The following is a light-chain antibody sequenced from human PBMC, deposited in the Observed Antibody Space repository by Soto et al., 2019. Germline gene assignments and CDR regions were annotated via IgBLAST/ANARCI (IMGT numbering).Light chain of an antibody. V-gene: IGKV3-15*01. CDR3: QQYNNWPPWT. J-gene: IGKJ1*01. Sequence: EIVMTQSPATLSVSPGERATLSCRASQSVSSKLAWYQQKPGQAPRLLMYGASTRATGIPARFSGSGSGTEFTLTISRLQSEDFAVYYCQQYNNWPPWTVGQGTKVDIK. CDR1: QSVSSK. CDR2: GAS.